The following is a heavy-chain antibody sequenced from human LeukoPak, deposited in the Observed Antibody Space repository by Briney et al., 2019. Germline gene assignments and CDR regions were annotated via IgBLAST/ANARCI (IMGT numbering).Heavy chain of an antibody. Sequence: SQTLSLTCAISGDTVSSNSAAWNWIRQSPSRGLEWLRRTYYRSKWNNDYAVSVKSRITINPDTSKNQFSLQLNSVTPEDTAVYYCARDFCSGGSCYWRFDYWGQRTLVTVSS. J-gene: IGHJ4*02. D-gene: IGHD2-15*01. CDR1: GDTVSSNSAA. V-gene: IGHV6-1*01. CDR3: ARDFCSGGSCYWRFDY. CDR2: TYYRSKWNN.